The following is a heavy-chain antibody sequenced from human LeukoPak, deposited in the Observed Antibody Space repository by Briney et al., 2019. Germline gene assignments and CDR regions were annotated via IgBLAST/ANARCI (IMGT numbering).Heavy chain of an antibody. V-gene: IGHV4-30-4*08. CDR1: GGSISSGDYY. D-gene: IGHD1-14*01. Sequence: SEILSLTCTVSGGSISSGDYYWSWIRQPPGKGLEWIGYIYYSGSTYYNPSLKSRVTISVDTSKNQFSLKLSSVTAADTAVYYCARTLTAYNDAFDIWGQGTMVTVSS. CDR2: IYYSGST. J-gene: IGHJ3*02. CDR3: ARTLTAYNDAFDI.